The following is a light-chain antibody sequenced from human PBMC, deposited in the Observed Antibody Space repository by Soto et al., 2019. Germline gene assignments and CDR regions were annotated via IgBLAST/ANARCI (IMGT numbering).Light chain of an antibody. CDR1: QSASSSY. V-gene: IGKV3-20*01. J-gene: IGKJ1*01. CDR2: GAS. CDR3: QQSGTSPWT. Sequence: EIVLTQSPGTLSLSPGERATLSCRASQSASSSYLAWYQQKPGQAPRLLIYGASSRATGIPDRFSGSGSGTDFTLTISRLEPEDFAVYYCQQSGTSPWTFGQGTKVQI.